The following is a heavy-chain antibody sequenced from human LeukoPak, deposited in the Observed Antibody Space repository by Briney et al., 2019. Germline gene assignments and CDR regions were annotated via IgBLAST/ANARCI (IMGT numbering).Heavy chain of an antibody. V-gene: IGHV3-74*03. CDR1: GFTFSNSW. CDR3: TRAYQQHLINWFDP. Sequence: GGSLRLSCVASGFTFSNSWMHWVRQAPGKGLVWVARINSDGSSTTYADSVEGRFTISRDNAKNTLYLQMNSLRAEDTAEYYCTRAYQQHLINWFDPWDQGTLVTVSS. CDR2: INSDGSST. D-gene: IGHD6-13*01. J-gene: IGHJ5*02.